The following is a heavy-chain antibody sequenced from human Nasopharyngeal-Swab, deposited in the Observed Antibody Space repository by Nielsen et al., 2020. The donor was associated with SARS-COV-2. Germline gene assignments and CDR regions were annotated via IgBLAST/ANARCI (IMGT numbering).Heavy chain of an antibody. CDR3: ARESLVATGDLDY. CDR1: GYTFNNNG. CDR2: ISADSGNT. V-gene: IGHV1-18*01. Sequence: ASVKVSCKAFGYTFNNNGISWVRQAPGQGLEWMGWISADSGNTYYAQKFQGRVTMTTDTSTSAAYMELRSLGSDDTAVYYCARESLVATGDLDYWGQGTLVTVSS. J-gene: IGHJ4*02. D-gene: IGHD6-13*01.